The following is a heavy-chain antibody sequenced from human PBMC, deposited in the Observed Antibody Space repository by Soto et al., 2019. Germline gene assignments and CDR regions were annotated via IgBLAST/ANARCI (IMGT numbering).Heavy chain of an antibody. CDR2: IIPILGIA. Sequence: QVQLVQSGAEVKKPGSSVKVSCKASGGTFSSYTISWVRQSPGQGLEWMGRIIPILGIANYAQKFQGRVTITADKSTSTAYMELSSLRSEDTAVYYCARASGTTRYERWFDPWGQGTLVTVSS. J-gene: IGHJ5*02. D-gene: IGHD2-2*01. CDR1: GGTFSSYT. V-gene: IGHV1-69*02. CDR3: ARASGTTRYERWFDP.